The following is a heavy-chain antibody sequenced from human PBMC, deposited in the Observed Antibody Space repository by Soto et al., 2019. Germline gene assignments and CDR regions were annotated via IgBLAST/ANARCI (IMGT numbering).Heavy chain of an antibody. J-gene: IGHJ4*02. D-gene: IGHD2-2*01. CDR2: ISHDGSNK. V-gene: IGHV3-30-3*01. CDR3: GRSSSTRCHLGADY. CDR1: GFTFSSYA. Sequence: QVQLVESGGGVVQPGRSLRLSCAASGFTFSSYARHWVHQAPGKGLEWVALISHDGSNKYYADSVKGRFTISRDNSKNTLYLQMNSLRTEDTSVYYCGRSSSTRCHLGADYWGPGTLVTVSS.